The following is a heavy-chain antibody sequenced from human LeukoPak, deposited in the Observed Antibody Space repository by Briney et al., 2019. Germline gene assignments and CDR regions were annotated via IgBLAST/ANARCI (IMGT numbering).Heavy chain of an antibody. CDR1: GGSITSSRYY. J-gene: IGHJ2*01. V-gene: IGHV4-61*01. D-gene: IGHD6-13*01. Sequence: PSETLSLTCTVPGGSITSSRYYWSWIRQPPGKGLEWIGDIYYSGSTNYNPSLKSRVTISVDTSKKQFSLKLSSVTAADTAVYYCARVYYSSSYDYWYFDLWGRGTLVTVSS. CDR3: ARVYYSSSYDYWYFDL. CDR2: IYYSGST.